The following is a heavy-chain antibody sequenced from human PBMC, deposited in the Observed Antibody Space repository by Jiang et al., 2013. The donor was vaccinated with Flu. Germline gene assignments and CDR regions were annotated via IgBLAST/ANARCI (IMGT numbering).Heavy chain of an antibody. CDR1: GGSISSDGYY. CDR2: IYYSGST. D-gene: IGHD6-19*01. J-gene: IGHJ4*02. CDR3: ARWSREYSSGPAYYFDY. V-gene: IGHV4-30-2*03. Sequence: GSGLVKPSQTLSLTCTVSGGSISSDGYYWSWIRQHPERGLEWIGYIYYSGSTYYNPSLKSRVTISVDTSKNQFSLKLSSVTAADTAVYYCARWSREYSSGPAYYFDYWGQGTLVTVSS.